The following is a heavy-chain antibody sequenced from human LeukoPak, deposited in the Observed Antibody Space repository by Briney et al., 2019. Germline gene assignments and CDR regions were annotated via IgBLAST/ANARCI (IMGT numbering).Heavy chain of an antibody. CDR3: ARHLGTRKGYSYGYVDP. CDR2: FYSGGST. J-gene: IGHJ5*02. Sequence: KPSETLSLTCTVSGGSISSYYWSWIRQPAGKGLERIGRFYSGGSTDYNPSLKSRVTMSVDTSKNQFSLKLSSVTAADTAVYYCARHLGTRKGYSYGYVDPWGQGTLVTVSS. CDR1: GGSISSYY. D-gene: IGHD5-18*01. V-gene: IGHV4-4*07.